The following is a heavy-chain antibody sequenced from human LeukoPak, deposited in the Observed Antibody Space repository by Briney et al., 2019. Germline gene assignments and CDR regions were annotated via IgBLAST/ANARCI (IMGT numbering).Heavy chain of an antibody. CDR2: IRQDGSEK. CDR3: ARDGTSIVGSLDY. J-gene: IGHJ4*02. CDR1: GFTFSNAW. D-gene: IGHD1-26*01. Sequence: GGSLRLSCAASGFTFSNAWMSWVRQAPGKGLEWVASIRQDGSEKYYVDSVKGRFTISRDNAKNSLYLQMNSLRAEDTAVYYCARDGTSIVGSLDYWGQGTLVTVSS. V-gene: IGHV3-7*05.